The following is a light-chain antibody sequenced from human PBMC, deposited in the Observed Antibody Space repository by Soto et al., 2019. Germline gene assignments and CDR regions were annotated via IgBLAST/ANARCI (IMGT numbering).Light chain of an antibody. CDR1: QSISRY. J-gene: IGKJ5*01. V-gene: IGKV1-39*01. CDR2: AAS. CDR3: EQAGSFPIT. Sequence: DIQMTQSPSSLSASVGDRVTITCRASQSISRYLNWYQQKPGKAPKFLIYAASSLESGVPPRFSGSGSGTDFTLTISSLQPEDFATYYCEQAGSFPITFGQGTRLEIK.